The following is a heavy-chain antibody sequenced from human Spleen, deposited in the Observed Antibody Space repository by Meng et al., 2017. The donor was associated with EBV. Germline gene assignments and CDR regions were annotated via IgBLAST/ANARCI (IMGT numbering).Heavy chain of an antibody. CDR3: ARGGYCSGGTCPDY. Sequence: QVQLVQSGSELKKPGASVEVSCSTSGYMFTDYAMNWVRQAPGQGLEWMGWIHTNTGNPTSAQGFTGRFVFSLDTSVSTAYLQISSLKAEDTAVYYCARGGYCSGGTCPDYWGQGTLVTVSS. J-gene: IGHJ4*02. CDR1: GYMFTDYA. V-gene: IGHV7-4-1*02. CDR2: IHTNTGNP. D-gene: IGHD2-15*01.